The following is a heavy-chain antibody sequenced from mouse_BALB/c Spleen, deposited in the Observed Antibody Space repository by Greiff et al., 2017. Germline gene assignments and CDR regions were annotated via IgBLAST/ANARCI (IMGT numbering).Heavy chain of an antibody. CDR1: GFSLSTSGMG. D-gene: IGHD2-4*01. V-gene: IGHV8-12*01. CDR2: IYWDDDK. J-gene: IGHJ2*01. CDR3: ARTDDYGGNYFDY. Sequence: QVTLKESGPGILQPSQTLSLTCSFSGFSLSTSGMGVSWIRQPSGKGLEWLAHIYWDDDKRYNPSLMSRLTISKDTSSNQVFLKITSVDTADTATYYCARTDDYGGNYFDYWGQGTTLTVSS.